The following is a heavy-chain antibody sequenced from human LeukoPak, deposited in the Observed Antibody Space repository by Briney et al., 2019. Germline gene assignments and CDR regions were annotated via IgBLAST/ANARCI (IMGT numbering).Heavy chain of an antibody. Sequence: ASVKVSCKASGYTFTSYGISWVRQAPGQGLEWMGWISAYNGNTNYAQKLQGRVTMTTDTSTSTAYMELSSLRSEDTAVYYCARGYSGHGDYFDWGQGTLVTVSS. D-gene: IGHD4-17*01. CDR2: ISAYNGNT. J-gene: IGHJ4*02. V-gene: IGHV1-18*01. CDR1: GYTFTSYG. CDR3: ARGYSGHGDYFD.